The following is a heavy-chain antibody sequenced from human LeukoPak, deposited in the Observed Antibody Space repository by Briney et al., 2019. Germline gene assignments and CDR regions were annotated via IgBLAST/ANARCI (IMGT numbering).Heavy chain of an antibody. Sequence: PSETLSLTCTVSGGSISSYYWSWIRQPPGKGLEWIGYIYYSGSTNYNPSLKSRVTISVDTSKNQFSLKLSSVTAADTAVYYCARDRSRDGYTFFDYWAQGTLVTVSS. CDR3: ARDRSRDGYTFFDY. CDR2: IYYSGST. J-gene: IGHJ4*02. V-gene: IGHV4-59*01. CDR1: GGSISSYY. D-gene: IGHD5-24*01.